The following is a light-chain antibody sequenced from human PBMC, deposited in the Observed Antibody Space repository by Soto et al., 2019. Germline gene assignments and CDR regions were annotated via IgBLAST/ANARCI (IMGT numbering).Light chain of an antibody. CDR1: QRITSY. CDR3: QQRSDWQYT. J-gene: IGKJ2*01. Sequence: EVVLTQSPATLSLSPGERATLSCRASQRITSYLAWYQRRPGQAPRLLMYDATNRASGVPARFSGSKSGTDFTLTISSLQPEDFAVYFCQQRSDWQYTFGQGTKVE. CDR2: DAT. V-gene: IGKV3-11*01.